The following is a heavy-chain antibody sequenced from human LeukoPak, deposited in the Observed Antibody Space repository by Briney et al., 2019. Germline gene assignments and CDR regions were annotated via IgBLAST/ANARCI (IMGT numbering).Heavy chain of an antibody. D-gene: IGHD3-22*01. CDR1: GFTFSSYS. Sequence: PGGSLRLSCAASGFTFSSYSMNWVRQAPGKGLEWVSYISSSSSTIYYADSVKGRFTISRDNAKNSLYLQMNSLRAGDTAVYYCARRLYYYDSSGEDVWGQGTTVTVSS. J-gene: IGHJ6*02. V-gene: IGHV3-48*01. CDR2: ISSSSSTI. CDR3: ARRLYYYDSSGEDV.